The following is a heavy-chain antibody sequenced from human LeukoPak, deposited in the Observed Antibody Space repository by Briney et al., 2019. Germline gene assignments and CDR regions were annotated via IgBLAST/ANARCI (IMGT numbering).Heavy chain of an antibody. Sequence: PGGSLRLSCAASGFTFSSYSMNWVRQAPGKGLEWVSYISSSSGTIHYADSVKGRFTISRDNAKRSVYLQMNSLRAEDTAVYYCASEYCSGGSCSGFDYWGQGILVTVSS. CDR2: ISSSSGTI. CDR1: GFTFSSYS. D-gene: IGHD2-15*01. CDR3: ASEYCSGGSCSGFDY. V-gene: IGHV3-48*01. J-gene: IGHJ4*02.